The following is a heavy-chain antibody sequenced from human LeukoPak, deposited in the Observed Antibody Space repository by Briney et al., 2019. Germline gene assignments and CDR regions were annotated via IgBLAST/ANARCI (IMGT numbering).Heavy chain of an antibody. V-gene: IGHV1-69*01. CDR1: GGTFSSYA. Sequence: SVEVSFKASGGTFSSYAISWVRQAPGQGLEWMGGIIPIFGTANYAQKFQGRVTITADESTSTAYMELSSLRSEDTAVYYCARDDDILTGSNYYYYYGMDVWGQGTTVTVSS. J-gene: IGHJ6*02. CDR2: IIPIFGTA. D-gene: IGHD3-9*01. CDR3: ARDDDILTGSNYYYYYGMDV.